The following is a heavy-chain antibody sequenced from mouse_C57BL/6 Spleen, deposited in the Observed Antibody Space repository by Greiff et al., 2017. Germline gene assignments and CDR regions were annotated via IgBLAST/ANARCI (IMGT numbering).Heavy chain of an antibody. J-gene: IGHJ4*01. V-gene: IGHV1-50*01. CDR1: GYTFTSYW. D-gene: IGHD2-1*01. CDR2: IDPSDSYT. CDR3: ARYGNYDYYAMDY. Sequence: VKLQQPGAELVKPGASVKLSCKASGYTFTSYWMQWVKQRPGQGLEWIGEIDPSDSYTNYNQKFKGKATLTVDTSSSTAYMQLSSLTSEDSAVYYCARYGNYDYYAMDYWGQGTSVTVSS.